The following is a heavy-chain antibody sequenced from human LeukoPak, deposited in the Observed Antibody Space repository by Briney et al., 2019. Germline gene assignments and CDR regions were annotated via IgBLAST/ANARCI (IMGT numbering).Heavy chain of an antibody. Sequence: GGSLRLSCAASGFTFSSYSMNWVRQAPGKGLEWASSISSSSYIYYADSVKGRFTISRDNAKNSLYLQMNSLRAEDTAVYYCAREIAARGFDYWGQGTLVTVSS. J-gene: IGHJ4*02. D-gene: IGHD6-6*01. CDR2: ISSSSYI. CDR1: GFTFSSYS. V-gene: IGHV3-21*01. CDR3: AREIAARGFDY.